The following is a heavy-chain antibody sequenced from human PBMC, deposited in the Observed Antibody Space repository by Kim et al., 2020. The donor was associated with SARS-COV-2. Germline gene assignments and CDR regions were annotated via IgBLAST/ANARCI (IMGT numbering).Heavy chain of an antibody. D-gene: IGHD4-4*01. J-gene: IGHJ4*02. V-gene: IGHV4-39*01. CDR3: AALQRLHDYSRYYFDY. Sequence: LKCRVTISVDTSKNQFPLKLSSVTAADTAVYYCAALQRLHDYSRYYFDYWGQGTLVTVSS.